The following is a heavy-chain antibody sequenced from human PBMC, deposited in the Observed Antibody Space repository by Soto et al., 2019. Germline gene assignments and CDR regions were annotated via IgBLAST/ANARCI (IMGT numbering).Heavy chain of an antibody. J-gene: IGHJ4*02. V-gene: IGHV1-58*01. CDR3: AADRTYCGGACYVD. CDR2: IVVGSVNT. Sequence: QMQLGQSGPEVKKPGTSVKVSCKASGFTFTSSAVQWVRQARGQRLEWIGWIVVGSVNTNYAQKFRERVTIPRDMSTSTVYMELSSLRSEDTAVYYWAADRTYCGGACYVDWGQGTLITVSS. CDR1: GFTFTSSA. D-gene: IGHD2-21*02.